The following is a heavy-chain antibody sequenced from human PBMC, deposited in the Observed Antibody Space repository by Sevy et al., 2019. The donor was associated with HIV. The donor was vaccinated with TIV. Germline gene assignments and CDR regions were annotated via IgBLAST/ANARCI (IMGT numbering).Heavy chain of an antibody. CDR3: ARAQYYYDRSGNYVLPRYYFDY. CDR1: GDSISSGDYY. V-gene: IGHV4-30-4*01. Sequence: SETLSLTCTVSGDSISSGDYYWSWIRQPPGKGLEWIGYIYYSGSTNYNPSLRSRVTISVDTSKNQFSLKLSSVTAAYTAVYYCARAQYYYDRSGNYVLPRYYFDYWGQGALVTVSS. CDR2: IYYSGST. J-gene: IGHJ4*02. D-gene: IGHD3-22*01.